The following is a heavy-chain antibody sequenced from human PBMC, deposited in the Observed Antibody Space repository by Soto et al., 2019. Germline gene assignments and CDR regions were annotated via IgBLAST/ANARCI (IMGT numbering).Heavy chain of an antibody. J-gene: IGHJ4*01. D-gene: IGHD6-13*01. CDR2: AIHSRGT. V-gene: IGHV4-4*02. CDR1: GDSITVTPC. CDR3: ARYSAASGTYYFDY. Sequence: QVQLQESAPGLVKLSGTLSLPCAVSGDSITVTPCWSWVRRPPGKGLEFIGEAIHSRGTNYNPSLRSRVTMSLDNSKNQLSLILYSVSAADTGVYYCARYSAASGTYYFDYWGQGTLVTVSS.